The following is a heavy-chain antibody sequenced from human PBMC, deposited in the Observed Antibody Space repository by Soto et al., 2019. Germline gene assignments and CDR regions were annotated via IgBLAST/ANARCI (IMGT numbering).Heavy chain of an antibody. Sequence: GGSLRLSCKASGFTLNRFWMNWVRQARGKGLEWVANIKFDGSQKSYADSVKGRFTISRDNSKNTLYLQMNSLRAEDTAVYYCARESPAAHRLNAFDIWGQGTMVTVSS. D-gene: IGHD6-13*01. J-gene: IGHJ3*02. CDR3: ARESPAAHRLNAFDI. CDR1: GFTLNRFW. V-gene: IGHV3-7*03. CDR2: IKFDGSQK.